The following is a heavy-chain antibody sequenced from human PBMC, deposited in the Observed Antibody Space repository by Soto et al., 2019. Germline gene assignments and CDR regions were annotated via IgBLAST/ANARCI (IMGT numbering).Heavy chain of an antibody. D-gene: IGHD2-8*02. CDR2: LWSDGIKT. CDR1: GFSLSRYG. V-gene: IGHV3-33*01. Sequence: GGSLRLSCTASGFSLSRYGLHWVRQAPGKGLEWVAGLWSDGIKTSYTDSVKGRFTIFRDTSKNMLYLQMNSLGAEDTAVYYCARDLNYWSLLIDHWGQGTLVTVSS. J-gene: IGHJ4*02. CDR3: ARDLNYWSLLIDH.